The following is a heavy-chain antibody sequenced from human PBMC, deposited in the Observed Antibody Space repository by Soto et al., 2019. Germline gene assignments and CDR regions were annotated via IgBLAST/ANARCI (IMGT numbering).Heavy chain of an antibody. CDR3: ARDGEIDDY. Sequence: WGSLRLSCAASGFTFIDYYIIFIRHAPLKWLEWVSYISSSSSYTNYADSVKGRFTISRDNAKNSLYLQMNSLRAEDTAVYYCARDGEIDDYWGQGTLVTVSS. D-gene: IGHD3-10*01. CDR1: GFTFIDYY. CDR2: ISSSSSYT. J-gene: IGHJ4*02. V-gene: IGHV3-11*06.